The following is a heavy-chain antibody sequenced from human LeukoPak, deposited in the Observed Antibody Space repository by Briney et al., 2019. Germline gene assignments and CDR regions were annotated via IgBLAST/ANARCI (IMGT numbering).Heavy chain of an antibody. Sequence: PSETLSLTCTVSGGSISSGDYYWSWIRQPPGKGLEWIGYIYHSGSTYYNPSLKSRVTISVDTSKNQFSLKLSSVTAADTAVYYCARVPPGWFGELINAFDIWGQGTMVTVSS. V-gene: IGHV4-30-4*01. J-gene: IGHJ3*02. D-gene: IGHD3-10*01. CDR2: IYHSGST. CDR3: ARVPPGWFGELINAFDI. CDR1: GGSISSGDYY.